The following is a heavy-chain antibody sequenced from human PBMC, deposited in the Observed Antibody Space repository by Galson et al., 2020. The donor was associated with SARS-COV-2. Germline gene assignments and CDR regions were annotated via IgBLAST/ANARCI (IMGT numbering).Heavy chain of an antibody. CDR3: ATSRATPYYDGSVSLNWFVS. Sequence: GESLKISCKVSGYTLTELSMHWVRQAPGKGLEWMGGFDPEDGETIYAQKFQGRVTMTEDTSTDTAYMELSSLRSEDTAVYYCATSRATPYYDGSVSLNWFVSGCQGTVVTVSS. V-gene: IGHV1-24*01. J-gene: IGHJ5*01. D-gene: IGHD3-10*01. CDR1: GYTLTELS. CDR2: FDPEDGET.